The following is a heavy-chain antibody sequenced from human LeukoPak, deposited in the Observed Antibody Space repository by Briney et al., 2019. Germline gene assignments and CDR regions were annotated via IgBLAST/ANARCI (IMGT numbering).Heavy chain of an antibody. Sequence: PSETLSLTCTVSGGSISSSSYYWGWIRQPPGKGLEGIGSIYYSGSTYYNPSLKSRVTISVDTSKNQFSLKLSSVTAADTAVYYCAREPYSSGWADAFDIWGQGTMVTVSS. CDR2: IYYSGST. CDR1: GGSISSSSYY. J-gene: IGHJ3*02. CDR3: AREPYSSGWADAFDI. V-gene: IGHV4-39*07. D-gene: IGHD6-19*01.